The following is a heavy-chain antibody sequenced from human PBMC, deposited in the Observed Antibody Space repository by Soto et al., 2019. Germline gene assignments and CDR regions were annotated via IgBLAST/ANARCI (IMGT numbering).Heavy chain of an antibody. J-gene: IGHJ6*02. CDR1: GDSISSGDYY. CDR3: ARGDYYDSSGYFPGGMGV. Sequence: SETLSLTCTVSGDSISSGDYYWSWIRQPPGKGLEWIGYIYYSGSTYYNTSLKSRVTKSVDTSKNQFSLKLSSVTAADTAVYYFARGDYYDSSGYFPGGMGVWGQGTTVTVSS. CDR2: IYYSGST. D-gene: IGHD3-22*01. V-gene: IGHV4-30-4*01.